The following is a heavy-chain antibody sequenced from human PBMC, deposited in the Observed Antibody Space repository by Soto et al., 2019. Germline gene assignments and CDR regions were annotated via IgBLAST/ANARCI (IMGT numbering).Heavy chain of an antibody. V-gene: IGHV1-18*01. J-gene: IGHJ6*02. Sequence: QVQLVQSGAEVKNPGASVKVSCKASGYTFTRYGIGWARQAPGQGLEWMGWINTYNGNTNYAQNVQGRVTLTTDTSTNTTYLELGNLRSKQTALYYRAIGDVYVTPSPQDVWGQGTTVIVSS. D-gene: IGHD3-16*01. CDR2: INTYNGNT. CDR1: GYTFTRYG. CDR3: AIGDVYVTPSPQDV.